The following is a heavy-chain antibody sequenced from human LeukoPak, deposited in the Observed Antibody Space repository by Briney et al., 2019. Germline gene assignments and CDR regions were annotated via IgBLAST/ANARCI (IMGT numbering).Heavy chain of an antibody. Sequence: GGSLRLSCAASGFTFSTSWMYWVRQAPGKGLVWVSRIKSDGSSTSYADSVKGRFTISRDNAKNSLYLQMNSLRAEDTAVYYCARDLYYYDSSGYYYWGQGTLVTVSS. CDR1: GFTFSTSW. J-gene: IGHJ4*02. V-gene: IGHV3-74*01. D-gene: IGHD3-22*01. CDR2: IKSDGSST. CDR3: ARDLYYYDSSGYYY.